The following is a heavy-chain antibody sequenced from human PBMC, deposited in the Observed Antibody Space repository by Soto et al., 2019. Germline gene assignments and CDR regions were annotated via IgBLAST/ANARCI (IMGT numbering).Heavy chain of an antibody. J-gene: IGHJ3*02. Sequence: SETLSLTCSVSGGSISSSYWSWIRQPAGKGLEWIGRAYPSGSTNYNPSLKSRVTMSVDMSKNQFSLKLSSVTAADTAVYYCESQLEVYYYDSSGPPHGFDIWGKGTMVTVS. D-gene: IGHD3-22*01. CDR2: AYPSGST. V-gene: IGHV4-4*07. CDR1: GGSISSSY. CDR3: ESQLEVYYYDSSGPPHGFDI.